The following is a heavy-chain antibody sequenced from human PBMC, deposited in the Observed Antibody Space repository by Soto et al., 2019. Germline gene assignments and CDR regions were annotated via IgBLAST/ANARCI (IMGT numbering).Heavy chain of an antibody. CDR2: ISGSGDST. CDR1: GFTFSNYA. J-gene: IGHJ4*02. D-gene: IGHD1-26*01. Sequence: EVQLLESGGGLVQPGGSLRLSCAASGFTFSNYAMNWVRQAPVKGLEWVSVISGSGDSTYHADSVKGRFTISRENSKNTLYRQMNSLRDEDTAVYYCARRGSGSYYDYWGQGTLVTVSS. CDR3: ARRGSGSYYDY. V-gene: IGHV3-23*01.